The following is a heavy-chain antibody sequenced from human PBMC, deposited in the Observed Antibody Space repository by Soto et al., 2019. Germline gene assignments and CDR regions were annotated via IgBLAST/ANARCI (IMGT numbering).Heavy chain of an antibody. CDR1: GYTFSTYG. V-gene: IGHV1-18*01. D-gene: IGHD1-1*01. Sequence: QVQLVQSGAEVKKPGASVKVSCKASGYTFSTYGFSCVRQAPGQGLEWMGWIGADNGDTNYAQNFQGRVTMTTDTSTTTSYMELRSLTSDDTAVYFCARDWKGAEGFDPGGQGTLVTVSS. J-gene: IGHJ5*02. CDR3: ARDWKGAEGFDP. CDR2: IGADNGDT.